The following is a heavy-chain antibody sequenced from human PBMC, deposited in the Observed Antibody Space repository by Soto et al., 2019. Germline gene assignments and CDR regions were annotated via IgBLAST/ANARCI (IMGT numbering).Heavy chain of an antibody. J-gene: IGHJ4*02. CDR2: INPSGGST. V-gene: IGHV1-46*03. Sequence: ASVKVSCKASGYTFTSYYMHWVRQAPGQGLEWMGLINPSGGSTTYAQKFQGRVTMTRDTSTSTVYMELSSLRSEDTAVYYCARDRPRSSGYYYLYYWGQGTLVTVSS. D-gene: IGHD3-22*01. CDR3: ARDRPRSSGYYYLYY. CDR1: GYTFTSYY.